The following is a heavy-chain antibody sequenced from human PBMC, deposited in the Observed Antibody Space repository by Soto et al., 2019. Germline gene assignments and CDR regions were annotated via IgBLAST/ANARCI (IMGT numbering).Heavy chain of an antibody. J-gene: IGHJ4*02. CDR1: GGIFSTYA. D-gene: IGHD3-10*01. CDR2: IIPIFGTP. CDR3: ARDRYDYGSGNYYNRIDF. Sequence: QVQLVQSGAEVKKPGSSVKVSCKASGGIFSTYAISWLRRAPGQGLEWMGGIIPIFGTPNYAQRFQGRVTITADESTSTAYVELSRLRSEDTAVYYCARDRYDYGSGNYYNRIDFWGQGTLVTFSS. V-gene: IGHV1-69*01.